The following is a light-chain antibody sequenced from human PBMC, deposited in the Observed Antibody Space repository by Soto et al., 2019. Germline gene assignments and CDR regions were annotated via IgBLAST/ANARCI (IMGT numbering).Light chain of an antibody. CDR1: RSVSSN. CDR2: AAS. J-gene: IGKJ2*01. CDR3: QQNIMWPPFT. V-gene: IGKV3-15*01. Sequence: IVLTQSPITLSLSPGETATLSCRASRSVSSNLAWYQHRPGQAPRLLIYAASARATGVPARFSGSGSGTDYILTISSLQSEDSAVYYCQQNIMWPPFTFGQGTILEIK.